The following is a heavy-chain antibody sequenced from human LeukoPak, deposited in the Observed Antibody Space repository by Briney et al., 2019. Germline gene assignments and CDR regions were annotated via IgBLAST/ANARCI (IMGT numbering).Heavy chain of an antibody. CDR2: IYSGGST. CDR1: GFTFSSYA. D-gene: IGHD3-10*01. J-gene: IGHJ4*02. Sequence: GASLRLSCAASGFTFSSYAMSWVRQAPGKGLEWVSVIYSGGSTYYADSVKGRFTISRDNSKNTLYLQMNSLRAEDTAVYYCARESGITTAFDYWGQGTLVTVSS. V-gene: IGHV3-66*02. CDR3: ARESGITTAFDY.